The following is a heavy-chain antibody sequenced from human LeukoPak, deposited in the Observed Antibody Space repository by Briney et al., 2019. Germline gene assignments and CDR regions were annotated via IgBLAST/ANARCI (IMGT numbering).Heavy chain of an antibody. CDR3: ARDGGRGSGWSTNDY. CDR1: GGSISSSGFY. J-gene: IGHJ4*02. Sequence: RPSETLSLTCTVSGGSISSSGFYWGWIRQPPGKGLEWIGNVYYSGNTYYSPSLKSRVSMYVGTSKNQFSLKLNFVTAADTAVYYCARDGGRGSGWSTNDYWGQGILVTVSS. D-gene: IGHD6-19*01. V-gene: IGHV4-39*07. CDR2: VYYSGNT.